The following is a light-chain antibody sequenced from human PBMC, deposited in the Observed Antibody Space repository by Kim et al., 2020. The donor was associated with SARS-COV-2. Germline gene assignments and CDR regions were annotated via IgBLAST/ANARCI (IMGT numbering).Light chain of an antibody. Sequence: VSPGDRATLSCRASESITSIFAGYPQKPGQAPPPLLSGISPRAPGIPARFSGSGSGTEFTLTIRSLQSEDSAVYYCHQYNNWPYTFGQGTKLEI. J-gene: IGKJ2*01. CDR3: HQYNNWPYT. CDR1: ESITSI. CDR2: GIS. V-gene: IGKV3D-15*01.